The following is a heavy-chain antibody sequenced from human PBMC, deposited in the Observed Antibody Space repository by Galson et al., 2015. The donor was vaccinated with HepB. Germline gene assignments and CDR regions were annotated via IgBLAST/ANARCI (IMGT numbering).Heavy chain of an antibody. CDR3: ARGPAGNYFDY. CDR2: ISTYNGNT. D-gene: IGHD6-19*01. CDR1: GYTFTTSA. V-gene: IGHV1-18*01. J-gene: IGHJ4*02. Sequence: SVKVSCKASGYTFTTSALSWVRQAPGQGLEWMGWISTYNGNTKSAQRLQGRVTMTIDTSTSTAYMELRSLIFDDTAVYYCARGPAGNYFDYWGQGTLVTVSS.